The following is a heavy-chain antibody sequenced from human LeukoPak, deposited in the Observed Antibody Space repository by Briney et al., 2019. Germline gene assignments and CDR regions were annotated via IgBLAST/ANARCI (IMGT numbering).Heavy chain of an antibody. CDR3: ARDIGFGIAARPVVGMDV. CDR1: GFTFSSYS. J-gene: IGHJ6*02. CDR2: ISSSSSYI. V-gene: IGHV3-21*01. Sequence: GGSLRLSCAASGFTFSSYSMNWVRQAPGKGLEWVSSISSSSSYIYYADSVKGRFTISRDNAKNSLYLQMNSLRAEDTAVYYCARDIGFGIAARPVVGMDVWGPGTTVTVSS. D-gene: IGHD6-6*01.